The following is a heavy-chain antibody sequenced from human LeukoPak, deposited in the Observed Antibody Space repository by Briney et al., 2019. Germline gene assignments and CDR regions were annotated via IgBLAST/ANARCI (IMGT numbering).Heavy chain of an antibody. J-gene: IGHJ4*02. CDR1: GYTFTSYG. CDR2: INPNSGGT. CDR3: ARDPTVGITGTTDY. Sequence: ASVKVSCKASGYTFTSYGISWVRQAPGQGLEWMGWINPNSGGTNYAQKFQGRVTMTRDTSISTAYMELSRLRSDDTAVYYCARDPTVGITGTTDYWGQGTLVTVSS. V-gene: IGHV1-2*02. D-gene: IGHD1-7*01.